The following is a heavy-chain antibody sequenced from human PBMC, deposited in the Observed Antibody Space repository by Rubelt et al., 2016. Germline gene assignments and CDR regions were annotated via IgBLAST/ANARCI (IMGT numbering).Heavy chain of an antibody. J-gene: IGHJ4*02. D-gene: IGHD6-19*01. CDR3: ARVLQWLVDY. CDR1: EFTLSGYW. V-gene: IGHV3-7*02. Sequence: GGGLVQPGGSLRLSCAASEFTLSGYWMSWVRQAPGKGLEWVANIKQDGTAKYYVDSVKGRFTISRDNAKNSLYLQMNSLRAEDTAVYYCARVLQWLVDYWGQGTLVTVSS. CDR2: IKQDGTAK.